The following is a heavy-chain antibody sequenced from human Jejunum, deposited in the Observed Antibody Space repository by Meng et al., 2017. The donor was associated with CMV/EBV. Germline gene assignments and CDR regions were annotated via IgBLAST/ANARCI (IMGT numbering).Heavy chain of an antibody. J-gene: IGHJ6*02. V-gene: IGHV3-21*01. CDR3: ARIGRIAVAGTSNYGMDV. CDR2: ISGSSTYI. Sequence: TSYSITWVRQAPGKGLEWLSYISGSSTYIYHADSVKGRFTIARDNAKNSVYLQMNSLRAEDTAIYYCARIGRIAVAGTSNYGMDVWGQGTTVTVSS. CDR1: TSYS. D-gene: IGHD6-19*01.